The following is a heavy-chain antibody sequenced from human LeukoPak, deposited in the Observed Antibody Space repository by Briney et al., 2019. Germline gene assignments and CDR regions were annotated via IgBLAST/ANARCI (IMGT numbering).Heavy chain of an antibody. Sequence: SETLSLTCTVSGGSISSYYWSWIRQPPGKGLEWTGYIYYSGSTNYNPSLKSRVTISVDTSKNQFSLKLSSVTAADTAVYYCARQGGSEPQFDYWGQGTLVTVSS. D-gene: IGHD1-26*01. CDR2: IYYSGST. CDR3: ARQGGSEPQFDY. J-gene: IGHJ4*02. CDR1: GGSISSYY. V-gene: IGHV4-59*08.